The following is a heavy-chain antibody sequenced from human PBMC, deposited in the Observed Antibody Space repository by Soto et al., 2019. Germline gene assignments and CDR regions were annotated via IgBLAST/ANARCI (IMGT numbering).Heavy chain of an antibody. V-gene: IGHV3-23*01. Sequence: EVQLSQSGGGLVRPGGSLRLSCAGSGFTFDDYAINWVRQAPGKGLEWVSGISGSGNQIDYTDSVEGRFIISRDDSKNTVCLQMNGLSAEDTAVYFCAKNQDWNRPDPGAFDVWGQGTTVTVTS. J-gene: IGHJ3*01. CDR3: AKNQDWNRPDPGAFDV. D-gene: IGHD1-1*01. CDR1: GFTFDDYA. CDR2: ISGSGNQI.